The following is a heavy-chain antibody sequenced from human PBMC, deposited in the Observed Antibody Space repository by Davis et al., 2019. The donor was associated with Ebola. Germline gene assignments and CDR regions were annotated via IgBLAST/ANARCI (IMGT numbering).Heavy chain of an antibody. J-gene: IGHJ6*02. CDR2: INHSGST. CDR3: GRHASRAGPYYGLDV. V-gene: IGHV4-34*01. Sequence: SETLSLTCAVSGGSFSGYYWSWIRQPPGKGLEWIGAINHSGSTYYNPSLKSRLSMSVDRAKDQFSLHLSSVTAADAAKYYCGRHASRAGPYYGLDVWGQGTTVTVSS. CDR1: GGSFSGYY.